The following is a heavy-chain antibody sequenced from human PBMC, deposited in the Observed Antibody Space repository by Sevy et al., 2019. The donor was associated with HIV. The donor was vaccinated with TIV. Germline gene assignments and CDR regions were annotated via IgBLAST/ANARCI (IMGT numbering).Heavy chain of an antibody. J-gene: IGHJ4*02. D-gene: IGHD3-3*01. CDR2: LYHSGST. CDR1: GYSISSGYY. Sequence: SETLSLTCTVSGYSISSGYYWGWIRQPPGKGLEWIGSLYHSGSTYYNPSLQSRVTISVGTSKNQFSLKLSPVTAADTAGYFCARVARCLEWLFRDSTPPHYFDYWGQGTLVTVSS. CDR3: ARVARCLEWLFRDSTPPHYFDY. V-gene: IGHV4-38-2*02.